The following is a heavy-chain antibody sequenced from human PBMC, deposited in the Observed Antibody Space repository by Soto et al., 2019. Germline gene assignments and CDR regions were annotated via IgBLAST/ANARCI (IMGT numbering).Heavy chain of an antibody. CDR2: ISYDGSNK. Sequence: QVQLVESGGGVVQPGRSLRLSCAASGFTFSSYGMHWVRQAPGKGLEWVAVISYDGSNKYYAVSVKGRFTISRDNSKNTLYLQMNSLRAEYTAVYYCAKDGGGVDYWGQGTLVTVSS. V-gene: IGHV3-30*18. J-gene: IGHJ4*02. CDR1: GFTFSSYG. CDR3: AKDGGGVDY. D-gene: IGHD3-16*01.